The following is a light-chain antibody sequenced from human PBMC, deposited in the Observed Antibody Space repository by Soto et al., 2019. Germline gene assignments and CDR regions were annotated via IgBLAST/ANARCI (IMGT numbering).Light chain of an antibody. CDR3: QQYNNRPLFT. Sequence: EIVMTQSPATLSVSPGERATLSCRASQSVSSNLAWYQQKPGQAPRLLIYGASTRATGIPARFSGSGSGTEFTLIIRSLQSEDFAVYYCQQYNNRPLFTFGPGTKVDIK. V-gene: IGKV3-15*01. CDR1: QSVSSN. CDR2: GAS. J-gene: IGKJ3*01.